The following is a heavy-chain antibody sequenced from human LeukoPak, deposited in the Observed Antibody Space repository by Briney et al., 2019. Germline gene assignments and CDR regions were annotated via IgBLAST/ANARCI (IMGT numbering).Heavy chain of an antibody. Sequence: GGSLRLSCAASAFTFSNAWMNWVRQAPGKGLEWVGRIKSKTDGGTTDYAAPVKGRFTISRDDSKNTLYLQMNSLKTEDTAVYYCTTEERVSSGYCSGSSCYIDYWGQGTLVTVSS. J-gene: IGHJ4*02. CDR1: AFTFSNAW. CDR2: IKSKTDGGTT. D-gene: IGHD2-15*01. CDR3: TTEERVSSGYCSGSSCYIDY. V-gene: IGHV3-15*01.